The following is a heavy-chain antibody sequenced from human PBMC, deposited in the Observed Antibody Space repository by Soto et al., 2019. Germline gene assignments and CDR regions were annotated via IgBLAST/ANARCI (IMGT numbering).Heavy chain of an antibody. CDR3: ARESRYCSGGSCYFLPGIDY. D-gene: IGHD2-15*01. CDR1: GGTFSSYA. Sequence: QVQLVQSGAEVKKPGSSVKVSCKASGGTFSSYAISWVRQAPGQGREWMGGITPIFGTANYAQKFQGRVTITADESTSTAYMELSSLRSEDTAVYYCARESRYCSGGSCYFLPGIDYWGQGTLVTVSS. CDR2: ITPIFGTA. J-gene: IGHJ4*02. V-gene: IGHV1-69*12.